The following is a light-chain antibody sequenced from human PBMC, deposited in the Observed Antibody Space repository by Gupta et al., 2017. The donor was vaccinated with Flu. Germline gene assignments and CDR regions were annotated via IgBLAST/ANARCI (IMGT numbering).Light chain of an antibody. CDR2: WAS. CDR3: QQYYSTPWT. Sequence: IVMTQSPDSLAVSLGERATINCKSSQSVLYSSNNKNYLAWYQQKPGQPPKLLIYWASTRESGVPDRLSGSGSGTGFTLTISSLQAEDVAVYYCQQYYSTPWTFGQGTKVEIK. CDR1: QSVLYSSNNKNY. J-gene: IGKJ1*01. V-gene: IGKV4-1*01.